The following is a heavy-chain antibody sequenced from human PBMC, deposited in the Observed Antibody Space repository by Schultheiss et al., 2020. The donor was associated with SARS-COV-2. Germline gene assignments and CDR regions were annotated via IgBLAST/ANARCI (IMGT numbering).Heavy chain of an antibody. CDR1: GFTFSSYA. CDR2: ISYDGSNK. Sequence: GGSLRLSCSASGFTFSSYAMHWVRQAPGKGLEWVAVISYDGSNKYYADSVKGRFTISRDNSKNTLYLQMNSLRAEDTAVYYCARDQAPPHYYGSGSYYYYYGMDVWGQGTTVTVSS. D-gene: IGHD3-10*01. CDR3: ARDQAPPHYYGSGSYYYYYGMDV. V-gene: IGHV3-30-3*01. J-gene: IGHJ6*02.